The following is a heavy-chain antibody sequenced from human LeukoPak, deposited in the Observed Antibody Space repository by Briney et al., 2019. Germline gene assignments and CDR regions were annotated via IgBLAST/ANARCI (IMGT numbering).Heavy chain of an antibody. D-gene: IGHD6-6*01. J-gene: IGHJ5*02. CDR2: ISAYNGNT. Sequence: ASVKVSCKASGYTFTTYGINWVRQAPGQGLEWMGWISAYNGNTNYAHNVQGRVTMSTDTSTSTAYMELRSLRSDDTAVYYCARDLIAARPGWFDPWGQGTLVTVSS. CDR1: GYTFTTYG. CDR3: ARDLIAARPGWFDP. V-gene: IGHV1-18*01.